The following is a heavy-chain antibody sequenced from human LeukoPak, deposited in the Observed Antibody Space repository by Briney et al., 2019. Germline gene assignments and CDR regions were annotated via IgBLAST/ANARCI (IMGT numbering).Heavy chain of an antibody. CDR3: VRDRGTYRPIDY. V-gene: IGHV3-21*04. CDR2: ISYTGTYI. Sequence: GGSLRLSCVGSGFTFSIYNMNWVRQAPGKGLEWVSSISYTGTYIYYADSVKGRFTISRDNAQNSLYLQMNSLRAEDTAIYYCVRDRGTYRPIDYWGQGTLVTVSS. D-gene: IGHD1-26*01. J-gene: IGHJ4*02. CDR1: GFTFSIYN.